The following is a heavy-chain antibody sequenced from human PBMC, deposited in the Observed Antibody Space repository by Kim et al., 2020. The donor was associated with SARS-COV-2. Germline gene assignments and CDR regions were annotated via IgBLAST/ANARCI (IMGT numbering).Heavy chain of an antibody. J-gene: IGHJ4*02. CDR3: ARPRGYSYVLDY. Sequence: SETLSLTCAVYGGSFSGYYWSWIRQPPGKGLEWIGEINHSGSTNYNPSLKSRVTISVDTSKNQFSLKLSSVTAADTAVYYCARPRGYSYVLDYWGQGTL. CDR2: INHSGST. CDR1: GGSFSGYY. V-gene: IGHV4-34*01. D-gene: IGHD5-18*01.